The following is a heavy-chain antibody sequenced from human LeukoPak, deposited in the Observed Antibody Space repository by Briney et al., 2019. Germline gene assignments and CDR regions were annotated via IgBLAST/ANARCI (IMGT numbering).Heavy chain of an antibody. CDR3: ARAGSSGLPYYYYMDV. CDR2: FDPEDGET. V-gene: IGHV1-24*01. Sequence: ASVKVSCKVSGYTLTELSMHWVRQAPGKGLEWMGGFDPEDGETIYAQKFQGRVTMTRNTSISTAYMELSSLRSEDTAVYYCARAGSSGLPYYYYMDVWGKGTTVTISS. J-gene: IGHJ6*03. D-gene: IGHD3-22*01. CDR1: GYTLTELS.